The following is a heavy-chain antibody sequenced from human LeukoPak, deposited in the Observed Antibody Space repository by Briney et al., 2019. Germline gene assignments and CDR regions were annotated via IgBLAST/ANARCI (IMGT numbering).Heavy chain of an antibody. CDR3: ARAAAAHFDY. CDR1: GGSLSGYY. V-gene: IGHV4-34*01. J-gene: IGHJ4*02. D-gene: IGHD6-13*01. CDR2: INHSGST. Sequence: PSETLSLTCAVYGGSLSGYYWSWIRQPPGKGLEWIGEINHSGSTNYNPSLKSRVTISVDTSKNQFSLKLSSVTAADTAVYYCARAAAAHFDYWGQGTLVTVSS.